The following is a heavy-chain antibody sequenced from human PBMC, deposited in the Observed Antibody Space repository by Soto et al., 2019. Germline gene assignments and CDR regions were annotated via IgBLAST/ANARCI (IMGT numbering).Heavy chain of an antibody. V-gene: IGHV4-4*07. CDR2: IYTSGST. CDR3: ARGRSYDYVWGSYRYTSPGDYYGMDV. CDR1: GGSISSYY. Sequence: QVQLQESGPGLVKPSETLSLTCTVSGGSISSYYWSWIRQPAGKGLEWIGRIYTSGSTNYNPSLKSRVTMSVDTSKNQFSLKLSSVTAADTAVYYCARGRSYDYVWGSYRYTSPGDYYGMDVWGQGTTVTVSS. D-gene: IGHD3-16*02. J-gene: IGHJ6*02.